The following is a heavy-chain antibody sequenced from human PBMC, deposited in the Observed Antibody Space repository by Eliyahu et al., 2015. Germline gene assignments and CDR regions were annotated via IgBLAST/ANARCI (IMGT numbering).Heavy chain of an antibody. V-gene: IGHV3-72*01. CDR2: TRNKANSYST. J-gene: IGHJ4*02. CDR1: GFTFSDHY. Sequence: EVQLVESGGGLVQPGGSLRLSCAASGFTFSDHYMDWVRQAPGKGLEWVGRTRNKANSYSTDYAVSVKGRFTVSRDDSKNSLYLQMNSLIIEDTAVYYCTANRDAYNSPFAYWGQGTLVTVSS. CDR3: TANRDAYNSPFAY. D-gene: IGHD5-24*01.